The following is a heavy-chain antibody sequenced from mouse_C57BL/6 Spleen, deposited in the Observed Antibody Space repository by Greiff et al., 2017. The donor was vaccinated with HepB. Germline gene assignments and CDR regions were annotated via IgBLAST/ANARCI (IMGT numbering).Heavy chain of an antibody. CDR2: IYPGDGDT. V-gene: IGHV1-82*01. D-gene: IGHD1-1*01. CDR1: GYAFSSSW. Sequence: QVQLQQSGPELVKPGASVKISCKASGYAFSSSWMNWVKQRPGKGLEWIGRIYPGDGDTNYNGKFKGKATLTADKSSSTAYMQLSSLTSEDSAVYFCARTLYGSSPYFDYWGQGTTLTVSS. CDR3: ARTLYGSSPYFDY. J-gene: IGHJ2*01.